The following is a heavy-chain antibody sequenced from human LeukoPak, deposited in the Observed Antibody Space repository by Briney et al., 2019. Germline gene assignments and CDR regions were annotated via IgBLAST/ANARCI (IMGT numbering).Heavy chain of an antibody. Sequence: GGSLRLSCATSAFTFHDYGMSRVRQAPAKGLELDSGINWNRGSTGYADSVKGRFTISRDNGKNSLCLQMNSQRAEDTALYYCARAKDGSSITWPFDIWGQGTMVTVSS. V-gene: IGHV3-20*04. CDR3: ARAKDGSSITWPFDI. CDR1: AFTFHDYG. D-gene: IGHD2-2*01. J-gene: IGHJ3*02. CDR2: INWNRGST.